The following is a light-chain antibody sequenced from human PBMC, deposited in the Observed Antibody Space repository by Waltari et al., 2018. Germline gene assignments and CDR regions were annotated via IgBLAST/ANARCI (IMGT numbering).Light chain of an antibody. CDR3: SSYAGGSWV. V-gene: IGLV2-8*01. CDR2: EVT. CDR1: SSDVGGFNY. Sequence: QSALTQPPSASGSPGQSVTIPCTGTSSDVGGFNYVSWYKQNPGKVPKLMIYEVTKRPSGVPDRFSGSKSGNTASLTVSGLQTEDEADYYCSSYAGGSWVFGGGTKLTVL. J-gene: IGLJ3*02.